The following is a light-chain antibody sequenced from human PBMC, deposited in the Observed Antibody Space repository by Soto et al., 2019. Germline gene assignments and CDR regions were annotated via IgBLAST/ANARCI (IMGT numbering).Light chain of an antibody. V-gene: IGKV1-5*03. CDR2: KAS. Sequence: DIQMTQSPSTLSASVGDRVTITCRASQSISSLLAWYQQKPGKAPKLLIYKASTLESGVPSRFSGSGSGTEFTLTITSLQPDDFATYYCHHYNSYSPFGGGTKVEIK. CDR3: HHYNSYSP. J-gene: IGKJ4*02. CDR1: QSISSL.